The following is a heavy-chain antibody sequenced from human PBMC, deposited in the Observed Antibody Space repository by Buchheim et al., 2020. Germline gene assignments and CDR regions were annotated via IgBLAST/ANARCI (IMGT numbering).Heavy chain of an antibody. V-gene: IGHV3-23*01. D-gene: IGHD6-6*01. Sequence: EVQLLESGGGLVQPGGSLRLSCVASGFTFDDYAMSWVRQAPGKGLDWVAGSSFSGGMTDYADSVKGRFTISRDNSKSTLLLQMNSLRAEDTAVYYCAKFEQSSSSSSGFDHWGQGT. J-gene: IGHJ4*02. CDR3: AKFEQSSSSSSGFDH. CDR2: SSFSGGMT. CDR1: GFTFDDYA.